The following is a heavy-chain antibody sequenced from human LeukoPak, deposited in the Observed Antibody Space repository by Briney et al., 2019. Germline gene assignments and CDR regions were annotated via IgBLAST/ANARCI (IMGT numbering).Heavy chain of an antibody. CDR2: ISAYNGNT. CDR3: ARDHYDILTGYYPYLFDY. V-gene: IGHV1-18*01. CDR1: GYTFTSYG. J-gene: IGHJ4*02. D-gene: IGHD3-9*01. Sequence: ASVKVSCKASGYTFTSYGISWVRQAPGQGLEWMGWISAYNGNTNYARKLQGRVTMTTDTSTSTAYMELRSLRSDDTAVYCCARDHYDILTGYYPYLFDYWGQGTLVTVSS.